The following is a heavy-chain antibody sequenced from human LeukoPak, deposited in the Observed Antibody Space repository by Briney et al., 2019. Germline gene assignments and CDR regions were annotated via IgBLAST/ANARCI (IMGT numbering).Heavy chain of an antibody. J-gene: IGHJ4*02. CDR3: AKVPWTVAGAYYFDY. D-gene: IGHD6-19*01. V-gene: IGHV3-23*01. CDR1: GFIFSSYG. Sequence: GGSLRLSCTTSGFIFSSYGMTWVRQTPGKGLEWVSAVSGSGGGTYYADSVKGRFTISRGNSKNTLYLQLNSLRAEDTAVYYCAKVPWTVAGAYYFDYWGQGTLITVSS. CDR2: VSGSGGGT.